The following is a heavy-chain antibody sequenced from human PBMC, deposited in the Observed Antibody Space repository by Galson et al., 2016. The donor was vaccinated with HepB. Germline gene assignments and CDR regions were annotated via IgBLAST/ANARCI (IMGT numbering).Heavy chain of an antibody. Sequence: SLRLSCATSGFTFSTYSMNWVRQAPGKGLEWVSYISSSSSTIYYADSVKGRFTISRDNAKNSLYLQMNSLRDEDTAVYYCATRYNYGNYFYYGMDVWGQRTTVTVSS. CDR2: ISSSSSTI. D-gene: IGHD5-24*01. J-gene: IGHJ6*02. CDR1: GFTFSTYS. CDR3: ATRYNYGNYFYYGMDV. V-gene: IGHV3-48*02.